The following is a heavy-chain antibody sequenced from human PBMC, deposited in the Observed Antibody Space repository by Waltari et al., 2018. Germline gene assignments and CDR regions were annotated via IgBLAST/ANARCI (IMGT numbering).Heavy chain of an antibody. Sequence: ELQLVESGGGLVQPGRSLRLSCAASGVTFDDYAMHWVRQAPGKGLEWVSGISWNGGRLGYADSVKGRFTISRDNAKNSLYMQMNSLRAEDKALYYCAKGGDIAVAGYYYYGMDVWGQGTTVTVSS. CDR1: GVTFDDYA. D-gene: IGHD6-19*01. J-gene: IGHJ6*02. CDR3: AKGGDIAVAGYYYYGMDV. CDR2: ISWNGGRL. V-gene: IGHV3-9*01.